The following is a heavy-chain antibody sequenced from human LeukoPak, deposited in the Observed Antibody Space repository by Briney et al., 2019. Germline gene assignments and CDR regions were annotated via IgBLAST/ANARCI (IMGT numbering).Heavy chain of an antibody. CDR1: GGSISSYY. D-gene: IGHD3-22*01. J-gene: IGHJ6*03. Sequence: PSETLSLTCTVSGGSISSYYWSWTRQPAGKGLEWIGRIYTSGSTNYNPSLKSRVTMSVDTSKNQFSLKLSSVTAADTAVYYCAREITYYYDSSGYRPFYYYYMDVWGKGTTVTVSS. CDR2: IYTSGST. CDR3: AREITYYYDSSGYRPFYYYYMDV. V-gene: IGHV4-4*07.